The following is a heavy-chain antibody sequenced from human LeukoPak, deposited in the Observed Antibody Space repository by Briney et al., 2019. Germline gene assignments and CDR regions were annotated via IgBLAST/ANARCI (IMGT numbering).Heavy chain of an antibody. CDR1: GGSISSYY. CDR3: ARHPDYYDSSGSLYFDL. Sequence: PSETLSLTCTVSGGSISSYYWSWIRQPPGKGLEWIGYIYTSGSTNYNPSLKSRVTISVDTSKNQFSLKLSSVTAADTAVYYCARHPDYYDSSGSLYFDLWGRGTLVTVSS. CDR2: IYTSGST. V-gene: IGHV4-4*09. D-gene: IGHD3-22*01. J-gene: IGHJ2*01.